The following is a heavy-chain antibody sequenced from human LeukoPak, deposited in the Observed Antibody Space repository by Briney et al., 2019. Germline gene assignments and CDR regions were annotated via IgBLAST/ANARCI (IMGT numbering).Heavy chain of an antibody. V-gene: IGHV4-59*12. Sequence: SETLSLTCSVSGGSINNYYWSWIRQPPGRGLEWIGYIYYSGSTSYNPSLKSRLTISVDTSNNQFSLKLRSVTAAGTGVYFCARGGRSASAYYYMDVWGRGTTVTVSS. CDR3: ARGGRSASAYYYMDV. J-gene: IGHJ6*03. CDR2: IYYSGST. CDR1: GGSINNYY. D-gene: IGHD2-2*01.